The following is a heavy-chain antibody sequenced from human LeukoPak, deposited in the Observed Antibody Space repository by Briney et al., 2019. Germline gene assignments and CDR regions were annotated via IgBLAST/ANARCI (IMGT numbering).Heavy chain of an antibody. Sequence: GGSLRLSCAASGFTFSSYAMSWVRQAPGKGLEWVSAISGSGGSTYYADSVKGRFTISRDNSKNTLYLQMNSLRAEDTAVYYCAKDLIRGVDTAMVSSLFDYWGQGTLVTVSS. CDR1: GFTFSSYA. CDR2: ISGSGGST. J-gene: IGHJ4*02. D-gene: IGHD5-18*01. V-gene: IGHV3-23*01. CDR3: AKDLIRGVDTAMVSSLFDY.